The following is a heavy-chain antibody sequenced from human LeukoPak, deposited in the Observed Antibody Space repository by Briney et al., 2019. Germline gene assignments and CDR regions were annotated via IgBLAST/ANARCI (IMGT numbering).Heavy chain of an antibody. V-gene: IGHV3-30*03. CDR1: GFTFSSYG. CDR3: ARDRSGTYF. J-gene: IGHJ4*02. CDR2: ISYDGGNN. D-gene: IGHD1-26*01. Sequence: QPGGSLRLSCAASGFTFSSYGMHWVRQAPGKRLEWVAVISYDGGNNYYADSVKGRFTISRDNSKNTLYLQMNSLRADDTAVYYCARDRSGTYFWGQGSLVTVSS.